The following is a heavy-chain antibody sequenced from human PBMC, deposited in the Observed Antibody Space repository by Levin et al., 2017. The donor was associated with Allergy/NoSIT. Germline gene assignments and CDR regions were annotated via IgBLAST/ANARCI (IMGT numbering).Heavy chain of an antibody. CDR2: IIPAFAST. V-gene: IGHV1-69*13. J-gene: IGHJ4*02. CDR1: GGTLRNYP. Sequence: WASVKVSCKAFGGTLRNYPISWVRQAPGQGLEWMGGIIPAFASTNYAQKFQGRVTITADESTRTAYMELRSLRSEDTAVYFCARPRGGFYGSGSFDSWGQGTLVTVSS. D-gene: IGHD3-10*01. CDR3: ARPRGGFYGSGSFDS.